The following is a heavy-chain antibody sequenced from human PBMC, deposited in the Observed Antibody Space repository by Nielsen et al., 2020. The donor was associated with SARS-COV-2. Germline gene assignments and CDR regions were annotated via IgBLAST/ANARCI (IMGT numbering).Heavy chain of an antibody. V-gene: IGHV3-21*01. J-gene: IGHJ4*02. CDR2: ISSSSSYI. CDR1: GFTFSSYS. Sequence: GESLKISCAASGFTFSSYSMNWVRQAPGKGLEWVSSISSSSSYIYYADSVKGRFTISRDNAKNSLYLQMNSLRAEDTAVYYCARERRPEGGGYNRETSIIDYWGQGTLVTVSS. CDR3: ARERRPEGGGYNRETSIIDY. D-gene: IGHD5-24*01.